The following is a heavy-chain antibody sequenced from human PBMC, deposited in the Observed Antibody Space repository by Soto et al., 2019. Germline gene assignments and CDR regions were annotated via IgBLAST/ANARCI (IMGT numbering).Heavy chain of an antibody. CDR1: GGTFSSYV. D-gene: IGHD1-26*01. CDR2: VIPILGQT. V-gene: IGHV1-69*01. Sequence: QLVQSGAEVKKPGSSVKISCKASGGTFSSYVISWLRQAPGQGLEWMGGVIPILGQTYYAPNLQGRVTITADVSTRTAYMELNRLTSAGTAVYFCARVGGVGAPPGTDFWGQGTLVTVSS. J-gene: IGHJ4*02. CDR3: ARVGGVGAPPGTDF.